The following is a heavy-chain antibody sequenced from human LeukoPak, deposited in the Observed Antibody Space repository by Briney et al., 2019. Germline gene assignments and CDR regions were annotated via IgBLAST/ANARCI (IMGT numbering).Heavy chain of an antibody. J-gene: IGHJ4*02. V-gene: IGHV3-15*01. D-gene: IGHD1-1*01. CDR1: GFNFTNAW. CDR2: IKSKADGGTT. Sequence: GGSLRLSCAASGFNFTNAWVSWVLRAPGKGLEWLGRIKSKADGGTTLHATSVEDRFAISRDDSINTLYLQMNSLKIEDTAVYYCTDPPTSLWGQGILVTVSS. CDR3: TDPPTSL.